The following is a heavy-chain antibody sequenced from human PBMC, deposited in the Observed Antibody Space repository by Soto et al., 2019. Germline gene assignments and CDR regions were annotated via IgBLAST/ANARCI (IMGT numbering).Heavy chain of an antibody. V-gene: IGHV3-23*01. Sequence: GGSLRLSCAASGFTFSSYAMSWVRQAPGKGLVWVSAISGSGGSTYYADSVKGRFTISRDNSKNTLYLQMNSLRAEDTAVYYCAKVLRYFDALARQYGMDVWGQGTTVTVSS. J-gene: IGHJ6*02. CDR3: AKVLRYFDALARQYGMDV. D-gene: IGHD3-9*01. CDR2: ISGSGGST. CDR1: GFTFSSYA.